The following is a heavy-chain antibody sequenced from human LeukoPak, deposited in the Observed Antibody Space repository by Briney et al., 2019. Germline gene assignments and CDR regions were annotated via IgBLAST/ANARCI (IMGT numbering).Heavy chain of an antibody. CDR3: ARSLWLRLFDY. CDR2: IYYSGST. V-gene: IGHV4-59*01. Sequence: SETLSLTCTVSGGSISRYYWSWIRQPPGKGLEWIGYIYYSGSTNYNPSLKSRVTISVDTSKNQFSLTLSSVTAADTAVYYCARSLWLRLFDYWGQGTRVTVST. J-gene: IGHJ4*02. D-gene: IGHD5-12*01. CDR1: GGSISRYY.